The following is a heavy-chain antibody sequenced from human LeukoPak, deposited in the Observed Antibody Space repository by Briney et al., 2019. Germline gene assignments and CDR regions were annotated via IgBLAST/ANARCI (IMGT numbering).Heavy chain of an antibody. J-gene: IGHJ4*02. CDR2: IYPGDSDT. Sequence: GESLKISCKGSGYNFRTSWIGWVRQMPGKGLEWMGIIYPGDSDTRYSPSFQGQVTISVDRSVNTAYLRWSSLKASDTAMYFCVRHLSGYGFDYRVLDSWGQGTLVTVSS. V-gene: IGHV5-51*01. CDR3: VRHLSGYGFDYRVLDS. D-gene: IGHD5-18*01. CDR1: GYNFRTSW.